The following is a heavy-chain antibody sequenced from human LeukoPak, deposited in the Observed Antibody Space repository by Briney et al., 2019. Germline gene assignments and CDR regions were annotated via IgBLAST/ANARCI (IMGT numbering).Heavy chain of an antibody. CDR2: INHSGST. D-gene: IGHD6-13*01. CDR3: ARGPGYSSSWYPDYFDY. V-gene: IGHV4-34*01. CDR1: GGSFSGYY. J-gene: IGHJ4*02. Sequence: SETLSLTCAVYGGSFSGYYWSWIRQPPGKGLEWIGEINHSGSTNYNPSLKSRVTISVDTSKNQFSLKLSSVTAADTAVYYCARGPGYSSSWYPDYFDYWGQGTLVTASS.